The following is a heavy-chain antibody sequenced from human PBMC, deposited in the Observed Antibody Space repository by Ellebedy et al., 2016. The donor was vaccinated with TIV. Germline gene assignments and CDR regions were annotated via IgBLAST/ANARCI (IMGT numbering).Heavy chain of an antibody. CDR3: ARGLLITVWGSYRAEGQGFDP. CDR1: GGSFSDYY. V-gene: IGHV4-34*01. D-gene: IGHD3-16*02. Sequence: MPSETLSLTCAVYGGSFSDYYWSWSWIRQPPGKGLEWIGEINHSGSTNYNPSLKSRVTISVDTSKNQFALKLSSVTAADTAVYYCARGLLITVWGSYRAEGQGFDPWGQGTLVTVSS. CDR2: INHSGST. J-gene: IGHJ5*02.